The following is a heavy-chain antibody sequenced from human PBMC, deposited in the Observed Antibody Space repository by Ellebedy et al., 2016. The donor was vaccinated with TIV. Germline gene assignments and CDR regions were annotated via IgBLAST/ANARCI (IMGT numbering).Heavy chain of an antibody. CDR3: ASRASPY. CDR2: INHSGST. V-gene: IGHV4-34*01. J-gene: IGHJ4*02. Sequence: SETLSLTXAVSGGSFSGYYWSWIRQPPGKGLEWIGEINHSGSTNYNPSPKSRVTISVDTSKNQFSLKLSSVTAADTAVYYCASRASPYWGQGTLVTVSS. CDR1: GGSFSGYY.